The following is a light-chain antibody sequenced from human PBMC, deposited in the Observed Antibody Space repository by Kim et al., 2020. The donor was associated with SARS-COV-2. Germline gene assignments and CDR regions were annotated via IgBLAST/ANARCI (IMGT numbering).Light chain of an antibody. J-gene: IGKJ2*01. Sequence: SGSGVSRVTVTCRASQTIRSWLAWYQQKPGKAPKRLLYLASTLESGVPSRFSGSGAGTEFSLTVDILQPDDFATYYCQHYVRFPYPFGQGTKLEI. CDR2: LAS. V-gene: IGKV1-5*03. CDR3: QHYVRFPYP. CDR1: QTIRSW.